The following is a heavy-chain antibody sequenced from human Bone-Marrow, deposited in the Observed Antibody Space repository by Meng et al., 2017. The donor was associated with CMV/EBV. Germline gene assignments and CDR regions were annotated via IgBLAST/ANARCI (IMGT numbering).Heavy chain of an antibody. Sequence: GESLKISCAASGFTFSSYSMNWVRQAPGKGLEWVSSISSSSSYIYYADSVKGRFTISRDNAKNSLYLQMHSLRAEDTAVYYCATMVVTGTWGQGPLVTVSS. CDR3: ATMVVTGT. V-gene: IGHV3-21*01. J-gene: IGHJ5*02. CDR2: ISSSSSYI. D-gene: IGHD4-23*01. CDR1: GFTFSSYS.